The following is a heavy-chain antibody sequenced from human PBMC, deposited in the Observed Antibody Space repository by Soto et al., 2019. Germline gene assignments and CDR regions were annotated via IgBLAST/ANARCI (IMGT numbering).Heavy chain of an antibody. CDR3: AKDKSQWRAGAFDI. CDR2: ISYDGSNK. CDR1: GFTFSHYG. D-gene: IGHD6-19*01. J-gene: IGHJ3*02. V-gene: IGHV3-30*18. Sequence: GGSLRLSCAASGFTFSHYGMHWVRQAPGKGLEWVAVISYDGSNKYYADSVKGRFTISRDNSKNTLYLQMNSLRAEDTAVYYCAKDKSQWRAGAFDIWGQGTMVTVSS.